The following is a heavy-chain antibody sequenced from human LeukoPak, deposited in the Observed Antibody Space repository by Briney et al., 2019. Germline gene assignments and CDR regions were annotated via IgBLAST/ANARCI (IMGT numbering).Heavy chain of an antibody. CDR2: IYYSGST. V-gene: IGHV4-59*01. CDR3: ARDKMVRGVIRSHYYYYGMDV. J-gene: IGHJ6*02. CDR1: GGSISSYY. D-gene: IGHD3-10*01. Sequence: SGTLSLTCTVSGGSISSYYWSWIRQPPGKGLEWIGYIYYSGSTNYNPSLKSRVTISVDTSKNQFSLKLSSVTAADTAVYYCARDKMVRGVIRSHYYYYGMDVWGQGTTVTVSS.